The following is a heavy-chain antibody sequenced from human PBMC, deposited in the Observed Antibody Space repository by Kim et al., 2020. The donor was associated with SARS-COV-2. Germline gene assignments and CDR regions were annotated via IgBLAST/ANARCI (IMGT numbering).Heavy chain of an antibody. V-gene: IGHV4-59*08. CDR1: GGSISSYY. Sequence: SETLSLTCTVSGGSISSYYWSWIRQPPGKGLEWIGYIYYSGSTNYNPSLKSRVTISVDTSKNQFSLKLSSVTAADTAVYYCARFEGYCSSTSCHHYYYYGMDVWGQGTTVTVSS. CDR3: ARFEGYCSSTSCHHYYYYGMDV. D-gene: IGHD2-2*01. J-gene: IGHJ6*02. CDR2: IYYSGST.